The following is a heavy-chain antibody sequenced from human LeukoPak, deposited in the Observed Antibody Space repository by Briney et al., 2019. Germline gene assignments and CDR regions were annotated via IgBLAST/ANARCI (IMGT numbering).Heavy chain of an antibody. CDR1: GYIFSAYW. J-gene: IGHJ3*02. Sequence: GESLKISCKGSGYIFSAYWIGWVRQMPGKGLEWMGIIYPDDSDISYRPSFQGQVTISVDKSISTAYLQWSSLKASDTAMYYCARRWGTYDILTGYYRDQDAFDIWGQGTMVTVSS. CDR3: ARRWGTYDILTGYYRDQDAFDI. D-gene: IGHD3-9*01. CDR2: IYPDDSDI. V-gene: IGHV5-51*01.